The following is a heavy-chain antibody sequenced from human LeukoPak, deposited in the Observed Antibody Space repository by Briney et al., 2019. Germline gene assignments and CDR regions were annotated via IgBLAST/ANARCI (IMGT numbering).Heavy chain of an antibody. D-gene: IGHD3-16*01. V-gene: IGHV3-7*01. J-gene: IGHJ4*02. CDR3: AKWGTTLDY. CDR2: IKQDGSEK. CDR1: GFTFSTYW. Sequence: GGSLRLSCAASGFTFSTYWMSWVRQAPGKGLEWVANIKQDGSEKYYVDSVKGRFTISRDNSKNTLYLQMNSLRAEDTAVYYCAKWGTTLDYWGQGTLVTVSS.